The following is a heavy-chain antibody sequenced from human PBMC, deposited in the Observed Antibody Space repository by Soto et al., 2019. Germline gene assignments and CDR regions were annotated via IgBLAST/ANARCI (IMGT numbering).Heavy chain of an antibody. CDR2: ISSSSSYM. CDR3: ARGGVGAYDQ. Sequence: GGSLRLSCAASGFTFSTYSMNWVRQAPGKGLEWVSLISSSSSYMYYADSVKGRFTVSRDNAKKSLYLEMNSLRAEDTAVYYCARGGVGAYDQWGQGTLVTVSS. V-gene: IGHV3-21*01. D-gene: IGHD1-26*01. J-gene: IGHJ4*02. CDR1: GFTFSTYS.